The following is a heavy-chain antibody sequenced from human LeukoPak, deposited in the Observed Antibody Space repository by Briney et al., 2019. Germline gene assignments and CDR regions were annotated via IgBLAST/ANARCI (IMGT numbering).Heavy chain of an antibody. D-gene: IGHD1-26*01. CDR2: MYYSGRT. CDR3: ARGGSGTYYHY. J-gene: IGHJ4*02. CDR1: GDSISSSVYY. Sequence: PSETLSLTCTISGDSISSSVYYWGWIRQPPGKRLEWIGSMYYSGRTHYNPSLKSRVTISLDTSKNQFSLKLSSVTAADTAVYYCARGGSGTYYHYWGQGTLVTVSS. V-gene: IGHV4-39*07.